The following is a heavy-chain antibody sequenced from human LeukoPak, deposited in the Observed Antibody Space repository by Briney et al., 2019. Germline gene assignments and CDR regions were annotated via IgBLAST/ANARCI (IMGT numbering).Heavy chain of an antibody. CDR3: ARVGDYALKD. V-gene: IGHV4-4*07. Sequence: PSETLSLTCTVSGGSISSYHWSWIRQPAGKGLEWIGHIYTSGNTDYNPSLKSRVTMSVDTSKNQLSLKLNSVTAADTAVYYCARVGDYALKDWGQGTLVTVSS. CDR1: GGSISSYH. J-gene: IGHJ4*02. D-gene: IGHD3-16*01. CDR2: IYTSGNT.